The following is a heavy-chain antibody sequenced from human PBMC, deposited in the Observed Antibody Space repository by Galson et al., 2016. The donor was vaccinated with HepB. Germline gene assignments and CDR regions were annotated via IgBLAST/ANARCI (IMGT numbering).Heavy chain of an antibody. J-gene: IGHJ4*02. D-gene: IGHD2-21*02. V-gene: IGHV1-18*01. CDR2: ISGNNVNT. CDR3: AIMGAPCGGDCNFDY. CDR1: GYTFTSDG. Sequence: SVKVSCKASGYTFTSDGINWVRQAPGQGLEWMGWISGNNVNTNFAQKVQGRVTMTTDTSTSTAYMELRSLRSDDTAVYYCAIMGAPCGGDCNFDYWGRGTLVTVSS.